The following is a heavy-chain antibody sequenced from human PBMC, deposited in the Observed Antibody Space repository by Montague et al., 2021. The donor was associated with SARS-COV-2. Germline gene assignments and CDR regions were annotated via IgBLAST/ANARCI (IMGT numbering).Heavy chain of an antibody. CDR1: GSTFNNYW. J-gene: IGHJ4*02. Sequence: SRRLSLSASGSTFNNYWMNWVRQTPGKGLEWVANIKQDGSEAYYMDSVKGRFTISRDNAKKSLHLQMNRLRDEDTAVYYCATLTYRYGAFDYWGQGTLVIVSS. CDR2: IKQDGSEA. CDR3: ATLTYRYGAFDY. V-gene: IGHV3-7*01. D-gene: IGHD4/OR15-4a*01.